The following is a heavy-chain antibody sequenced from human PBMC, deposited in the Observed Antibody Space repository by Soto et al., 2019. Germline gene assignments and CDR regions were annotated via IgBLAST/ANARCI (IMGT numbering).Heavy chain of an antibody. D-gene: IGHD6-13*01. CDR2: IVVGSGNT. CDR1: GFTFTSSA. Sequence: GASVKVSCKASGFTFTSSAVQWVRQARGQRLEWIGWIVVGSGNTNYAQKFQERVTITRDMSTSTAYVELSSLRSEDTAVYYCAADPVFLGLQQYGMDVWGQGTTVTVSS. J-gene: IGHJ6*02. CDR3: AADPVFLGLQQYGMDV. V-gene: IGHV1-58*01.